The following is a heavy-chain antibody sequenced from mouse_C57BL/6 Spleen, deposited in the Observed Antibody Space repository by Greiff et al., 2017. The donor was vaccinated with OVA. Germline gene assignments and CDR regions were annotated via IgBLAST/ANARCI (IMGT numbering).Heavy chain of an antibody. V-gene: IGHV1-72*01. J-gene: IGHJ4*01. CDR2: IGPNSGGT. D-gene: IGHD2-5*01. CDR3: ARHSNYAYYYAMDY. Sequence: VQLQQPGAELVKPGASVKLSCKASGYTFTSYWMPWVKQRPGRGLEWIGRIGPNSGGTKYNEKFKSKATLTVDKPSSTAYMQLSSLTSEDSAVYYCARHSNYAYYYAMDYWGQGTSVTVSS. CDR1: GYTFTSYW.